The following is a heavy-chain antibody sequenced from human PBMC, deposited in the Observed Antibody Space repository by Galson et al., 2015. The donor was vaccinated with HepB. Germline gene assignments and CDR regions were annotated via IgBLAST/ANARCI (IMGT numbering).Heavy chain of an antibody. Sequence: SETLSLTCTVSGGSISSSSYYWGWIRQPPGKGLEWIGSIYYSGRTYNNPSLKSRVTISVDTSKNQFSLKLSSVTAADTAVYYCARFGWVRGVLDYWGQGTLVTVSS. D-gene: IGHD3-10*01. CDR2: IYYSGRT. CDR3: ARFGWVRGVLDY. J-gene: IGHJ4*02. V-gene: IGHV4-39*07. CDR1: GGSISSSSYY.